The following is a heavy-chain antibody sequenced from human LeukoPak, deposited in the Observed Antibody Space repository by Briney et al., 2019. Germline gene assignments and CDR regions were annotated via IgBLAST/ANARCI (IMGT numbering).Heavy chain of an antibody. V-gene: IGHV1-2*02. CDR2: INPNSGGT. Sequence: ASVKVSCKASGYTFTGYYMHWVRQAPGQGLEWMGWINPNSGGTNYAQKFQGRVTMTRDTSISTAYMELSSLRSEDTAIYYCAREKPPNYYYDTEGSFYFDYWGQGTLVTVSS. CDR3: AREKPPNYYYDTEGSFYFDY. J-gene: IGHJ4*02. D-gene: IGHD3-22*01. CDR1: GYTFTGYY.